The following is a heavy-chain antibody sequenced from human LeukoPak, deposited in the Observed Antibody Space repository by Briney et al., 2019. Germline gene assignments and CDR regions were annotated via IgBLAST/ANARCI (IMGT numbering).Heavy chain of an antibody. CDR2: IGGSGGST. J-gene: IGHJ4*02. CDR1: GFTFSSYA. D-gene: IGHD3-16*01. CDR3: AKANLIVVPSTIGRGEFFDY. V-gene: IGHV3-23*01. Sequence: GGSLRLSCRTSGFTFSSYAMSWVRQAPGKGLEWISAIGGSGGSTYSADSVKGRFTISRDNSKNILYLRMNSLRAEDTAIYYCAKANLIVVPSTIGRGEFFDYWGQGTLVTVSS.